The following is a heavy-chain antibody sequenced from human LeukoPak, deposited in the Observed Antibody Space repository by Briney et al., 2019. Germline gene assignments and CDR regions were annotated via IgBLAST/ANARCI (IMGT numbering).Heavy chain of an antibody. J-gene: IGHJ4*02. CDR3: AREDNYYDTPTFDY. V-gene: IGHV1-69*01. CDR1: GGTFSSYA. CDR2: IIPISGTA. Sequence: SVKVSCTASGGTFSSYAISWVRQAPGQGLEWMGGIIPISGTANYAQKFQGRVTITADESTSTAYMELSSLRSEDTAVYYCAREDNYYDTPTFDYWGQGTLVTVSS. D-gene: IGHD3-22*01.